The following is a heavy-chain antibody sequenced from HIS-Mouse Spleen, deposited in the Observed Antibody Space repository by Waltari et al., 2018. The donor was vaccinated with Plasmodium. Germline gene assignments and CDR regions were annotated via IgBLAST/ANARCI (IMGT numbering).Heavy chain of an antibody. Sequence: QVQLQQWGAGLLKPSETLSLTCAVYGGSFSGYYWSGIRPPPGKGLEWIGEINHSGSTNYNPSLKSRVTISVDTSKNQFSLKLSSVTAADTAVYYCARVKTSSSCLDYWGQGTLVTVSS. CDR1: GGSFSGYY. D-gene: IGHD6-13*01. CDR2: INHSGST. CDR3: ARVKTSSSCLDY. J-gene: IGHJ4*02. V-gene: IGHV4-34*01.